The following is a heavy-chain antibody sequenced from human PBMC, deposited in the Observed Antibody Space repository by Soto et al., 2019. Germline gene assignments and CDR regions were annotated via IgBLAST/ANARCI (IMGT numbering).Heavy chain of an antibody. V-gene: IGHV1-69*12. D-gene: IGHD6-19*01. CDR2: IIPIFGTA. Sequence: QVQLVQSGAEVKKPGSSVKVSCKASGGTFSSYAINLVRQAPGQGLEWMGGIIPIFGTADYAQKFQGRVTITADESTSTAYMELSSLRSEDTAVYYCARAVAGGVYYYYGMDVWGQGTTVTVSS. CDR1: GGTFSSYA. CDR3: ARAVAGGVYYYYGMDV. J-gene: IGHJ6*02.